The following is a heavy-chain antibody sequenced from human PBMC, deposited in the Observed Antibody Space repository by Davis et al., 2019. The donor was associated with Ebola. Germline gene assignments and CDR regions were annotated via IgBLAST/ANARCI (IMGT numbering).Heavy chain of an antibody. V-gene: IGHV1-2*06. CDR3: ARVPHLLWFGDPDYGMDV. CDR1: GYTFTGYY. Sequence: ASVKVSCKASGYTFTGYYMHWVRQAPGQGLEWMGRINPNSGGTNYAQKFQGRVTMTRDTSISTAYMELSRLRSDGTAVYYCARVPHLLWFGDPDYGMDVWGKGTTVTVSS. CDR2: INPNSGGT. J-gene: IGHJ6*04. D-gene: IGHD3-10*01.